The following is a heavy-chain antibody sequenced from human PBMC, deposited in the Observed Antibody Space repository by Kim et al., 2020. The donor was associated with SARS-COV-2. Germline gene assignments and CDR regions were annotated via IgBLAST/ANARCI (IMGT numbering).Heavy chain of an antibody. V-gene: IGHV3-30*18. Sequence: GGSLRLSCAASGFTFNTYGMYWVRQAPGKGLEWVAVISYDGSHKYYADSVKGRFTISRDNSKNTLYLQMNILRIEDTAVYYCAKSFSGSYFGYDYWGQGTLVTVSS. CDR1: GFTFNTYG. CDR3: AKSFSGSYFGYDY. CDR2: ISYDGSHK. J-gene: IGHJ4*02. D-gene: IGHD1-26*01.